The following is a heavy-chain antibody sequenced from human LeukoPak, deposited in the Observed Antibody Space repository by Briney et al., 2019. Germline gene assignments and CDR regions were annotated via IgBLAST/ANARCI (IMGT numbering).Heavy chain of an antibody. CDR1: GGSISSYY. D-gene: IGHD3-22*01. Sequence: PSETLSLTCTVSGGSISSYYWSWIRQPPGKGLEWVGYIYYSGSTNYNPSLKSRVTISVDTSKNQFSLKLSSVTAADTAVYYCARDFRANYYDSSGYTLYNWFDHWAQGTLLTVSS. V-gene: IGHV4-59*01. CDR3: ARDFRANYYDSSGYTLYNWFDH. CDR2: IYYSGST. J-gene: IGHJ5*02.